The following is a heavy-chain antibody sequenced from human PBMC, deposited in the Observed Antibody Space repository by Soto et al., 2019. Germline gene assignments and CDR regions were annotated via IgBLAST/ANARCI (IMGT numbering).Heavy chain of an antibody. CDR3: ARDLGPNYYDSSGYYSDAFDI. Sequence: ASVKVSCKASGYTFTGYYMHWVRQAPGQGLEWMGWINPNSGGTNYAQKFQGWVTMTRDTSISTAYMELSRLRSDDTAVYYCARDLGPNYYDSSGYYSDAFDIWGQGTMVTVS. J-gene: IGHJ3*02. CDR1: GYTFTGYY. CDR2: INPNSGGT. D-gene: IGHD3-22*01. V-gene: IGHV1-2*04.